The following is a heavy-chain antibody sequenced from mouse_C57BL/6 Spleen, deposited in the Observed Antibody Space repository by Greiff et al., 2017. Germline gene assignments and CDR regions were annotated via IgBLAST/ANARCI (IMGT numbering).Heavy chain of an antibody. J-gene: IGHJ4*01. CDR2: IYPRSGNT. D-gene: IGHD2-3*01. CDR3: ATSNGDYAMDY. V-gene: IGHV1-81*01. Sequence: QVQLQQSGAELARPGASVKLSCKASGYTFTSYGISWVKQRTGQGLEWIGEIYPRSGNTYYNEKFKGKATLTADKSSSTEYMELRSLTSEDSAVYFCATSNGDYAMDYWGQGTSLTVSS. CDR1: GYTFTSYG.